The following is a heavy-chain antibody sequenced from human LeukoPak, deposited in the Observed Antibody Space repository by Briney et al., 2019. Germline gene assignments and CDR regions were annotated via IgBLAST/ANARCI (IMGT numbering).Heavy chain of an antibody. Sequence: RASVQVPCKVSGYTLTELSMHWVRQAPGKGLEWMGAFDPEDGEAVYAHKFQGRVTMTEDTSTDTAYMELSSLRSEDTAVYYCARHSSGWSLDYWGQGTLVTVSS. D-gene: IGHD6-19*01. CDR2: FDPEDGEA. J-gene: IGHJ4*02. CDR1: GYTLTELS. V-gene: IGHV1-24*01. CDR3: ARHSSGWSLDY.